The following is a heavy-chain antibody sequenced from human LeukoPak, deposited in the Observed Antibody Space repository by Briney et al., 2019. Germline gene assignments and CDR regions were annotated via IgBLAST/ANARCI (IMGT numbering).Heavy chain of an antibody. CDR3: ATAIYGSGRYYEGEADYYGMDV. D-gene: IGHD3-10*01. Sequence: SETLSLTCTVSGGSISSSTYYWGWIRQPPGKGLEWIGSIYYSGSTYYNPSLKSRVTISVDTSRNQISLKLSSVTAADTAVYYCATAIYGSGRYYEGEADYYGMDVWGQGTTVTVSS. J-gene: IGHJ6*02. V-gene: IGHV4-39*07. CDR1: GGSISSSTYY. CDR2: IYYSGST.